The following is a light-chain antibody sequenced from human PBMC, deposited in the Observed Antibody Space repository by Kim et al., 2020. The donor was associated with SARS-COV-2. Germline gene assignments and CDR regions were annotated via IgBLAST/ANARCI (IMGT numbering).Light chain of an antibody. CDR1: QGIGTS. CDR2: AAS. CDR3: QHLNSYPHIA. V-gene: IGKV1-9*01. J-gene: IGKJ4*01. Sequence: QLTQSPSSLSASVGDRVSITCRAGQGIGTSLAWYLQRPGKVPKLLMSAASTLQGGVPSRFSGIGSGTDFTLTINSLQPEDFATYYCQHLNSYPHIAFRRGTKVDIK.